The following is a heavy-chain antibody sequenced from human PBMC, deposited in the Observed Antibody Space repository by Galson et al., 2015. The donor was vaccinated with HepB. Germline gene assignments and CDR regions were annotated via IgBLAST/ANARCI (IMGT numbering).Heavy chain of an antibody. CDR2: VDPEDGET. CDR1: GYTFTDYY. V-gene: IGHV1-69-2*01. J-gene: IGHJ3*02. D-gene: IGHD4-17*01. Sequence: VKVSCKVSGYTFTDYYMHWVQQAPGKGLEWMGLVDPEDGETIYAEKFQGRVTITADTSTDTAYMELSSLRSEDTAVYYCATGRTTVTTPHDAFDIWGQGTMVTVSS. CDR3: ATGRTTVTTPHDAFDI.